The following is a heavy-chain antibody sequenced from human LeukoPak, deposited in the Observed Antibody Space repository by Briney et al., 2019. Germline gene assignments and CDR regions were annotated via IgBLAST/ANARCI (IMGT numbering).Heavy chain of an antibody. V-gene: IGHV3-66*01. Sequence: PGGSLRLSCAASEFTVSGDYMTWVRQAPGKGLEWLSVIYTCGFTYYAESVKGRFTISRDSSRNTLYLQMDNLRPEDTAVYYCARGARGKSLSYCSGGSAFDSWGQGAPVTVSS. D-gene: IGHD2-15*01. CDR1: EFTVSGDY. CDR3: ARGARGKSLSYCSGGSAFDS. CDR2: IYTCGFT. J-gene: IGHJ4*02.